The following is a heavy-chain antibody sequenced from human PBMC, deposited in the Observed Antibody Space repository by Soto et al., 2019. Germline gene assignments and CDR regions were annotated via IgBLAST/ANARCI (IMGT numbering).Heavy chain of an antibody. CDR1: GYSFTSYW. J-gene: IGHJ4*02. V-gene: IGHV5-51*01. CDR2: IYPGDSDT. Sequence: PGESLKISCKGSGYSFTSYWIGWVRQMPGKGLEWMGIIYPGDSDTRYSPSFQGQVTISADKSISTAYLQWSSLKASDTAMYYCAIPLPDPYDSSGYSFDYWGQGTLVTVSS. D-gene: IGHD3-22*01. CDR3: AIPLPDPYDSSGYSFDY.